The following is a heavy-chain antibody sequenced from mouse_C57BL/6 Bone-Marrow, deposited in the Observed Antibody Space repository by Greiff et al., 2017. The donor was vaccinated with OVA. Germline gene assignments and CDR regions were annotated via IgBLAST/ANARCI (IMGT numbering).Heavy chain of an antibody. CDR2: ISSGGSYT. V-gene: IGHV5-6*01. CDR1: GFTFSSYG. D-gene: IGHD1-1*02. J-gene: IGHJ2*01. Sequence: EVKLMESGGDLVKPGGSLKLSCAASGFTFSSYGMSWVRQTPDQRLEWVATISSGGSYTYYPDSVKGRFTLSRDNAKNTRYLQMSSLKSEDTARYYCERHMGEYFDYWGQGTTLTVSS. CDR3: ERHMGEYFDY.